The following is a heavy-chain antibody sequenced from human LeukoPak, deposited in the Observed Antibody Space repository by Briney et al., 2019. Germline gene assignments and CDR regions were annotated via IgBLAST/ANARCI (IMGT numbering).Heavy chain of an antibody. V-gene: IGHV4-39*07. D-gene: IGHD5/OR15-5a*01. J-gene: IGHJ4*02. CDR2: IYYSGST. Sequence: SETLSLTCTVSGGSISNCNYYWGWIRQPPGKGLEWIGTIYYSGSTYYHPSLKSRVTVLLDTSRNLFSLKLSSVTAADTAVYYCARVTRSVYDAYYFDSWGQGTLVTVSS. CDR3: ARVTRSVYDAYYFDS. CDR1: GGSISNCNYY.